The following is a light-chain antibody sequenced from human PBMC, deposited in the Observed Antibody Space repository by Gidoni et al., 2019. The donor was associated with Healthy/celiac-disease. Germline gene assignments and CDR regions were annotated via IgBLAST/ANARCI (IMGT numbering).Light chain of an antibody. CDR1: QSVLYSYKNKNY. Sequence: DIVMTQSPDSLAVSLGERATINCKSSQSVLYSYKNKNYLAGYQQKPGQPPKLLIYLSSTRESGVPERFSGSGSGTEFTLTISSLQAEDVAVYYCQKYYSTQAFGKGTKVEIK. CDR2: LSS. V-gene: IGKV4-1*01. J-gene: IGKJ1*01. CDR3: QKYYSTQA.